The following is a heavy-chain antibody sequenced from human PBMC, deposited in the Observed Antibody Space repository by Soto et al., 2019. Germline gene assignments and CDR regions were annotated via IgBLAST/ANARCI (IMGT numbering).Heavy chain of an antibody. J-gene: IGHJ1*01. Sequence: GSLRLSCSASGFTFTRYSMNWFRQAPGKGLEWVASISSTTNYIYYGESLKGRLTISRDNAKNSMYLQMNTLRAEDTAVYYWAREAEDISSHLDEWGQRNLVTVA. CDR1: GFTFTRYS. V-gene: IGHV3-21*06. CDR2: ISSTTNYI. CDR3: AREAEDISSHLDE. D-gene: IGHD3-9*01.